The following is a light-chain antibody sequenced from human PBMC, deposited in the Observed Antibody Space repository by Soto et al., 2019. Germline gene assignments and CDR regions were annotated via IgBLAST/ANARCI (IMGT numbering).Light chain of an antibody. V-gene: IGKV1D-8*02. CDR2: AAS. J-gene: IGKJ3*01. CDR3: QQYYSFPPT. Sequence: IWMTQSPSLLSSSTGDRVTISCRMSQGISIYLAWYQQKPGKAPELLIYAASTLQSGVPSRFSGSGSGTDFTLTISCLQSEDFATYYCQQYYSFPPTFGPGTKVDI. CDR1: QGISIY.